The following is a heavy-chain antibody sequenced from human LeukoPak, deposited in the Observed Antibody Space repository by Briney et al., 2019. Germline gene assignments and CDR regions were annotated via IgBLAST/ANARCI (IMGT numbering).Heavy chain of an antibody. CDR3: ARHSVANRINKRIVGATGRPFDY. D-gene: IGHD1-26*01. J-gene: IGHJ4*02. CDR1: GGSISGYY. V-gene: IGHV4-34*01. CDR2: INHSGST. Sequence: SETLSLTCTVSGGSISGYYWSWIRQPPGKGLEWIGEINHSGSTNYNPSLKSRVTISVDTSKNQFSLKLSSVTAADTAVYYCARHSVANRINKRIVGATGRPFDYWGQGTLVTVSS.